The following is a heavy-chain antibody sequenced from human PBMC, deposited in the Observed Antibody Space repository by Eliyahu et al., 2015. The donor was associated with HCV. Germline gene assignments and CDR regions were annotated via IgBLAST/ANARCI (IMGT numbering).Heavy chain of an antibody. CDR3: ASGGGGIAVTGTGGWFDP. Sequence: QVQLQESGPGLVKPSETLSLTXTVSGGSITTYYWSWIRQPPGKGLEWIGYIHYXGNTNYNPSLKSRVTISIDTSKNQFSLKLTSVTAADTAMYYCASGGGGIAVTGTGGWFDPWGQGTLVTVSS. D-gene: IGHD6-19*01. CDR1: GGSITTYY. J-gene: IGHJ5*02. CDR2: IHYXGNT. V-gene: IGHV4-59*01.